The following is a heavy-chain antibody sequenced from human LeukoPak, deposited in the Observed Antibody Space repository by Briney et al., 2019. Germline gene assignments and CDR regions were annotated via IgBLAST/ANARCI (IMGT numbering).Heavy chain of an antibody. Sequence: PGASLQISCKGSGSIFTSYWIGWVRQLPGKGLEWMGIIYPGDSDTRYSPSFQGQVTISADKSISTAYLQWSSLKASDTAMYYCARFHQLSGRTFDYWGQGTLVTVSS. CDR1: GSIFTSYW. CDR2: IYPGDSDT. D-gene: IGHD5-24*01. CDR3: ARFHQLSGRTFDY. J-gene: IGHJ4*02. V-gene: IGHV5-51*01.